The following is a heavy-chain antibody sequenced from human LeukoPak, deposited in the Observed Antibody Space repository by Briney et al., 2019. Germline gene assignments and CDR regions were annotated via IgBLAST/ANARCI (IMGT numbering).Heavy chain of an antibody. V-gene: IGHV3-23*01. CDR1: GFTFSYST. CDR3: SRTLWTYNYYFDS. D-gene: IGHD3-10*01. J-gene: IGHJ4*02. Sequence: SGGSLRLSCAASGFTFSYSTMSWVRRAPGRGLECVSVISAGGGESTYYADSVKGRFTISRDDSKSTLYLQMNSLKAEDAAVYYCSRTLWTYNYYFDSWGQGTLVTVSS. CDR2: ISAGGGEST.